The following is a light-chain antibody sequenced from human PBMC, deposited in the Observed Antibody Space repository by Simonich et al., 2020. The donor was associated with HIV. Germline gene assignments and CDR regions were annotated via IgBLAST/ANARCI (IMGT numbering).Light chain of an antibody. J-gene: IGKJ2*01. CDR3: QQSYSTPYT. CDR1: QSILYSSNDKNY. V-gene: IGKV4-1*01. CDR2: WAA. Sequence: DIVMTQSPDSLAVSLGERATINCKSSQSILYSSNDKNYLAWYQQQLGQPPKLLIYWAATRESGVPDRFSGSGSGTDFTLTISSLQAEDVAVYYCQQSYSTPYTFGQGTKLEIK.